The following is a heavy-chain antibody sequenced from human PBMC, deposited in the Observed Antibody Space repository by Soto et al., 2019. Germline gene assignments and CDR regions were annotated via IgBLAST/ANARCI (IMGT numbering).Heavy chain of an antibody. CDR1: GYTFTGYY. J-gene: IGHJ4*02. CDR2: INPNSGGT. D-gene: IGHD5-12*01. V-gene: IGHV1-2*02. Sequence: QVQLVQSGAEVKKPGASVKVSCKASGYTFTGYYMHWVRQAPGQVLEWMGWINPNSGGTNYAQKLQGRVTMTRDTSISTAYMELSRLRSDDTAVYYCARDGRTITPGAYFDYWGQGTLVTVSS. CDR3: ARDGRTITPGAYFDY.